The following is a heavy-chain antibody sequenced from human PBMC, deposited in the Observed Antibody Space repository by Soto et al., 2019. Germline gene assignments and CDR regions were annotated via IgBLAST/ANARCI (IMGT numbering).Heavy chain of an antibody. CDR1: GGSFSDYY. J-gene: IGHJ5*02. Sequence: QVQLQQWGAGLLKASETLSLTCGVYGGSFSDYYWSWIRQPPGKGLEWIGEINHSGRTNYNPSLKSRVLLSVHTSKNQFSLKLNSVTAADSAVYYCARGNAYSSAWYGWFDPWGQGTLVTVSS. CDR3: ARGNAYSSAWYGWFDP. CDR2: INHSGRT. V-gene: IGHV4-34*01. D-gene: IGHD6-19*01.